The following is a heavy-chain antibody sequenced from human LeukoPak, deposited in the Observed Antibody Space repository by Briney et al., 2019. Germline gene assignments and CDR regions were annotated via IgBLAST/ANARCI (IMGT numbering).Heavy chain of an antibody. CDR2: INHSGST. V-gene: IGHV4-34*01. D-gene: IGHD5-18*01. J-gene: IGHJ4*02. CDR3: ARVARKRGYSYGSLDY. CDR1: GGSFSGYY. Sequence: PSETLSLTCAAYGGSFSGYYWSWIRQPPGKGLEWIGEINHSGSTNYNPSLKSRVTISVDTSKNQFSLKLSSVTAADTAVYYCARVARKRGYSYGSLDYWGQGTLVTVSS.